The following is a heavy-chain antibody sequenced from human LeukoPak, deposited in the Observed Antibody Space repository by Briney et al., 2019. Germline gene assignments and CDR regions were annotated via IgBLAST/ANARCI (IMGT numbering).Heavy chain of an antibody. J-gene: IGHJ4*02. CDR2: IYSGGIT. CDR1: GFTVSSNY. D-gene: IGHD1-26*01. Sequence: GGSLRLSCAASGFTVSSNYMNWVRQAPGKGLEWVSVIYSGGITYYADSVKGRLTISRDRSKNTLYLQMGSLRAEDTAVYYCARDPRRSHYLDYWGQGTLVTVSS. V-gene: IGHV3-66*01. CDR3: ARDPRRSHYLDY.